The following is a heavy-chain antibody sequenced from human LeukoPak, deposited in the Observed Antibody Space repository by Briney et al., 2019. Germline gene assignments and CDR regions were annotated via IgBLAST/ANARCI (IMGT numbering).Heavy chain of an antibody. J-gene: IGHJ4*02. Sequence: SETLSLTCTVSGGSISIYYWSWIRQPPGKGLEWIGYIYYSGSTNYIPSLKSRVTISVDTSKNQFSLKLSSVTAADTAVYYCARSSRVLWFGELSWGQGTLVTVSS. CDR2: IYYSGST. D-gene: IGHD3-10*01. CDR1: GGSISIYY. V-gene: IGHV4-59*01. CDR3: ARSSRVLWFGELS.